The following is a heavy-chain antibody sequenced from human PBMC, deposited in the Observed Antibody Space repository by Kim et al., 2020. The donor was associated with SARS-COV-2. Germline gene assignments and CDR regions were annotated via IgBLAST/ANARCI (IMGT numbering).Heavy chain of an antibody. V-gene: IGHV3-15*01. CDR3: TTDRLLWVRELWMRY. D-gene: IGHD3-10*01. J-gene: IGHJ4*02. Sequence: PVKGRFTISRDDSKNTLYLQMNSLKTEATAVYYCTTDRLLWVRELWMRYWGQGTLVTVSS.